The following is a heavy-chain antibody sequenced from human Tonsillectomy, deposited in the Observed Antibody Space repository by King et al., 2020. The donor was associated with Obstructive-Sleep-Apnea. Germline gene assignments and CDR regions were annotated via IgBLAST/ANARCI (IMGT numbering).Heavy chain of an antibody. CDR1: GGSISSSSYY. Sequence: QLQESGPGLVKPSETLSLTCTVSGGSISSSSYYWGWIRQPPGKGLEWIGSIYYSGSTYYNPSLKSRVTISVDTSKNQFSLKLSSVTAADTAVYYCARALYYYGSGSYYFFDYWGQGTLVTVSS. D-gene: IGHD3-10*01. CDR2: IYYSGST. V-gene: IGHV4-39*07. J-gene: IGHJ4*02. CDR3: ARALYYYGSGSYYFFDY.